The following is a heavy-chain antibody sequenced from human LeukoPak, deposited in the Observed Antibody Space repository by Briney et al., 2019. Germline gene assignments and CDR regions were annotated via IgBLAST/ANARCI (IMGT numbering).Heavy chain of an antibody. CDR2: ISLDGSNK. CDR3: ARVVTGMHGDAFDI. Sequence: GRSLRLSCAALGSTLSTSALAWVGKSPGKGLGWWAAISLDGSNKYYADSVEGRFTISRDNSKNTLYLQMNSLRADDTAVYYCARVVTGMHGDAFDIWGQGTMVTVSS. D-gene: IGHD2-8*01. J-gene: IGHJ3*02. CDR1: GSTLSTSA. V-gene: IGHV3-30-3*01.